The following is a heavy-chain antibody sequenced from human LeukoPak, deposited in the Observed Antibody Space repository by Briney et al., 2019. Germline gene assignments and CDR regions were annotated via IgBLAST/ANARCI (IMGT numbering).Heavy chain of an antibody. CDR3: ATVGMVRGVTPYYFDY. CDR2: IIPIFGTA. Sequence: SVKVSCKASGGTFSSYAICWVRQAPGQGLEWMGGIIPIFGTANYAQKFQGRVTITADESTSTAYMELSSLRSEDTAVYYCATVGMVRGVTPYYFDYWGQGTLVTVSS. CDR1: GGTFSSYA. V-gene: IGHV1-69*01. D-gene: IGHD3-10*01. J-gene: IGHJ4*02.